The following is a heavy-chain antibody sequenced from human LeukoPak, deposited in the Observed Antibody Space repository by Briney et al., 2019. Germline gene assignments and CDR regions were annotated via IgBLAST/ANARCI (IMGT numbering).Heavy chain of an antibody. V-gene: IGHV3-23*01. J-gene: IGHJ4*02. CDR2: ISRSGDTT. D-gene: IGHD6-13*01. CDR3: AKSRLAAAGAASDY. Sequence: GGSLRLSCAASGFTFANYAMSWVRQAPGKGLKFVSSISRSGDTTFYADSVRGRFTISRDSSKDTLYLQMDRLRADDAAVYYCAKSRLAAAGAASDYWGQGTLVTVSS. CDR1: GFTFANYA.